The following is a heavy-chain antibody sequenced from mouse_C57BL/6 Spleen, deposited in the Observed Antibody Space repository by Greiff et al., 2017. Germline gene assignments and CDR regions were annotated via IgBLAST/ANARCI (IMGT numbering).Heavy chain of an antibody. CDR1: GFTFSSYA. Sequence: EVQVVESGEGLVKPGGSLKLSCAASGFTFSSYAMSWVRQTPEQRLEWVAYISSGGDYIYYADTVKGRFTISRDKARNTLYLPMSSLKSEDTAMYYCTRDRGGYFDYWGQGTTLTVSS. D-gene: IGHD2-14*01. CDR3: TRDRGGYFDY. J-gene: IGHJ2*01. V-gene: IGHV5-9-1*02. CDR2: ISSGGDYI.